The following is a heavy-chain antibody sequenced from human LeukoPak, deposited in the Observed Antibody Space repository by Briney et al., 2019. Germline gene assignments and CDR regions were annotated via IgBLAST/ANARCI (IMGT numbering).Heavy chain of an antibody. J-gene: IGHJ4*02. CDR2: ISIDVDKT. CDR1: GFTFSSSA. Sequence: GGSLRLSCEASGFTFSSSAMTWVRQAPGKGPEWVSSISIDVDKTYYADSVKGRVTISRDNSKTTLYLQMNSLRAEDTAVYYCAKFSRSYCSSTRCSKYFDYWGQGTLVTVSS. CDR3: AKFSRSYCSSTRCSKYFDY. V-gene: IGHV3-23*01. D-gene: IGHD2-2*01.